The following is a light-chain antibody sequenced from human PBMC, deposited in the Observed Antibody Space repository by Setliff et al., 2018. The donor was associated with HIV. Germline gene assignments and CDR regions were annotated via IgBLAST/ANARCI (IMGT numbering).Light chain of an antibody. CDR2: EVS. V-gene: IGLV2-14*01. CDR3: GSCTTTSPCA. Sequence: QSVLTQPPSASGSPGQSVTISCTGRGRDLGGFNFVSWYRQYPGKAPQLIIYEVSSRPSGISSRFSGSKSGNTASLTISGLQAEDEADYYCGSCTTTSPCAFGTGTKVTVL. CDR1: GRDLGGFNF. J-gene: IGLJ1*01.